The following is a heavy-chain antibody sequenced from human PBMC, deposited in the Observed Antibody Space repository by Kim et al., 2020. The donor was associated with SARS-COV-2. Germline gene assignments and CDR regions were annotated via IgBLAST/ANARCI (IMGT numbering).Heavy chain of an antibody. D-gene: IGHD3-10*01. CDR2: IYYSGST. Sequence: SETLSLTCTVSGGSISSYYWSWIRQPPGKGLEWIGYIYYSGSTNYNPSLKSRVTISVDTSKNQFSLKLSSVTAADTAVYYCARWSLGRTAMVRGVFDYWGQGTLVTVSS. CDR3: ARWSLGRTAMVRGVFDY. J-gene: IGHJ4*02. V-gene: IGHV4-59*13. CDR1: GGSISSYY.